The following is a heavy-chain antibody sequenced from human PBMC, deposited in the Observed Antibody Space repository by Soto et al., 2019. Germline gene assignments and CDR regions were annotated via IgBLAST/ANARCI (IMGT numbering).Heavy chain of an antibody. CDR2: ISFYNGHT. CDR3: ASATSIAVAGKET. J-gene: IGHJ4*02. Sequence: QVQLVQSGGEVKKPGASVKVSCKASGDTVTKYGISWVRQAPGQGLEWLGWISFYNGHTNYALKFQDRITFTTDTSTSTASMELRSLTSDGTAVYYCASATSIAVAGKETWGQGTLISFSS. D-gene: IGHD6-19*01. CDR1: GDTVTKYG. V-gene: IGHV1-18*01.